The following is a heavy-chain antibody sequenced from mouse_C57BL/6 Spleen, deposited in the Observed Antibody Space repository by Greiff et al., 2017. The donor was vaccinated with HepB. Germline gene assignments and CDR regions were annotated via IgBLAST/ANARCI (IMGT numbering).Heavy chain of an antibody. CDR3: ARAPYYYGSSLYAMDY. V-gene: IGHV5-17*01. J-gene: IGHJ4*01. Sequence: EVQLVESGGGLVKPGGSLKLSCAASGFTFSDYGMHWVRQAPEKGLEWVAYISSGSSTIYYADTVKGRFTISRDNATNTLFLQMTSLRSEDTAMYYCARAPYYYGSSLYAMDYWGQGTSVTVSS. D-gene: IGHD1-1*01. CDR1: GFTFSDYG. CDR2: ISSGSSTI.